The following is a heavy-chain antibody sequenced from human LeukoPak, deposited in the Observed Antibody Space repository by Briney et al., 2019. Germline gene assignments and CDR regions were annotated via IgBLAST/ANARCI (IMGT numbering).Heavy chain of an antibody. V-gene: IGHV4-59*11. D-gene: IGHD4-17*01. CDR1: GGSISGHW. J-gene: IGHJ5*02. CDR3: TRRNTADASIDL. CDR2: ILYSGST. Sequence: SETLSLTCSVSGGSISGHWWTWVRQPPGGGLEWIGYILYSGSTNYNPSLKSRLSILVDTSTNHFSLKLNSVTAADTAMYYCTRRNTADASIDLWGQGILV.